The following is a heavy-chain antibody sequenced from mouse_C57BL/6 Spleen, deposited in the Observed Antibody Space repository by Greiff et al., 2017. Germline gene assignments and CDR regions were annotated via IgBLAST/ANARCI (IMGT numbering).Heavy chain of an antibody. Sequence: VQLQQSGAELVRPGASVTLSCKASGYTFTDYEMHWVKQTPVHGLEWIGAIDPETGGTASNQKFKGKAILTADKSSSTAYMELRSLTSEDSAVYYCTRPFYDGSSPYYFDYWGQGTTLTGSS. CDR2: IDPETGGT. CDR3: TRPFYDGSSPYYFDY. V-gene: IGHV1-15*01. J-gene: IGHJ2*01. CDR1: GYTFTDYE. D-gene: IGHD1-1*01.